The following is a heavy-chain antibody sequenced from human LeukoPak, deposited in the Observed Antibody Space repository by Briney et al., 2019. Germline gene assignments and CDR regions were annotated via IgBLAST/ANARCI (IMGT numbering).Heavy chain of an antibody. J-gene: IGHJ5*02. CDR2: INYSGST. V-gene: IGHV4-39*01. CDR3: ARSPIAAAGTRWFDP. D-gene: IGHD6-13*01. Sequence: PSETLSLTCTVSGGSLSSSSYYWGWIRQPPGTGLEWIASINYSGSTYYYPSLKSRVTMSVDTPKNQFSLNLNSVTAADTAVYYCARSPIAAAGTRWFDPWGQGTLVTVPS. CDR1: GGSLSSSSYY.